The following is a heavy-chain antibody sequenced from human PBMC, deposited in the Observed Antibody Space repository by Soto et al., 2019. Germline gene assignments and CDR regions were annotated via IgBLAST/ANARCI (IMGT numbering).Heavy chain of an antibody. V-gene: IGHV1-2*04. Sequence: ASVNVSCKASGYTFTGYYMHWVRQAPGQGLEWMGWINPNSGGTNYAQKFQGWVTMTRDTSISTAYMELSRLRSDDTAVYYCAVAGYYDSSGYYPFDYWGQGTLVTVSS. CDR2: INPNSGGT. CDR1: GYTFTGYY. CDR3: AVAGYYDSSGYYPFDY. D-gene: IGHD3-22*01. J-gene: IGHJ4*02.